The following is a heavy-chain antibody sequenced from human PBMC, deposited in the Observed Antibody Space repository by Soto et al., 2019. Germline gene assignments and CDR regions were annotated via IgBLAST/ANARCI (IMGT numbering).Heavy chain of an antibody. CDR2: VYHTGST. CDR1: SGSISSSNW. V-gene: IGHV4-4*02. CDR3: ARASGAQSMDV. J-gene: IGHJ6*03. D-gene: IGHD6-19*01. Sequence: TSETLSLTCAVSSGSISSSNWWIWVRQPPGKGLEWIGEVYHTGSTNYHPSLKSRVTILVDKSKNQFSLKLSSVTAADTAVYYCARASGAQSMDVWGKGTTVTVSS.